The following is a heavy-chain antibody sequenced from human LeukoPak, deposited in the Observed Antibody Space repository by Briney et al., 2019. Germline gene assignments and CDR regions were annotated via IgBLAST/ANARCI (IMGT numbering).Heavy chain of an antibody. CDR3: ARQENGYSH. CDR1: GYTFTNYY. J-gene: IGHJ4*02. Sequence: ASVKVSCKASGYTFTNYYMCWVRQAPGQGLDWMGWINPHTAVTVYAQKFQGRVTMTRDTSITTAYMELSSLRSDDSAVYYRARQENGYSHWGQGTLVTVSS. V-gene: IGHV1-2*02. CDR2: INPHTAVT. D-gene: IGHD3-22*01.